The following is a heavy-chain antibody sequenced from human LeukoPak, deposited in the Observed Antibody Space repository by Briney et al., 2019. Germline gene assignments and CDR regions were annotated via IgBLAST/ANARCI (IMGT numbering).Heavy chain of an antibody. V-gene: IGHV3-30-3*01. J-gene: IGHJ4*02. CDR1: GFTFSSYA. Sequence: GRSLRLSCAASGFTFSSYAMHWVRQAPGKGLEWVAVISYDGSNKYYADSVKGRFTISRDNSKNTLYLQMNSLRAEDTAVYYCARPIAVAGTRWGQGTLVTVSS. CDR2: ISYDGSNK. CDR3: ARPIAVAGTR. D-gene: IGHD6-19*01.